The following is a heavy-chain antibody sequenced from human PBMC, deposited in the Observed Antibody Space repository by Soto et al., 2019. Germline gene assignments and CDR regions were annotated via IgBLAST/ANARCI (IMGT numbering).Heavy chain of an antibody. CDR1: GFTFSSYA. D-gene: IGHD6-19*01. Sequence: GGSLRLSCAGSGFTFSSYAMSWVRQAPGEGLEGVSVISGSGGSTYYADSVKGRFTISRDNSKNTLYLQMNSLRAEDTAVYYCAKMSGRVAVAARGFDPWGQGTLVTVSS. CDR2: ISGSGGST. CDR3: AKMSGRVAVAARGFDP. J-gene: IGHJ5*02. V-gene: IGHV3-23*01.